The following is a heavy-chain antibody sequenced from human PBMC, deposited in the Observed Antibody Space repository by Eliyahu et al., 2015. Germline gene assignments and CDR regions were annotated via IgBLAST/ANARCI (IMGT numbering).Heavy chain of an antibody. J-gene: IGHJ4*02. D-gene: IGHD2-15*01. Sequence: QLVESGGGLVKPGGSLRLSCXGXGFTFSDAWMSWVRQVPGKGLEWVGRIKNKIDGGTTDYAAPVKGRFTISRDDSKNMAYLQMNGLKPEDTAVYYCTTRGGLGFWGQGTLVTVSS. V-gene: IGHV3-15*01. CDR1: GFTFSDAW. CDR2: IKNKIDGGTT. CDR3: TTRGGLGF.